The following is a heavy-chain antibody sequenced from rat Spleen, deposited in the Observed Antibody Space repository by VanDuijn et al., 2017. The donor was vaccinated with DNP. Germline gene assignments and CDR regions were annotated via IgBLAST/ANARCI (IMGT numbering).Heavy chain of an antibody. CDR2: ISYDGGST. D-gene: IGHD1-12*01. CDR3: ARHDYDRPNDFYGMDV. CDR1: GFTFSDYY. V-gene: IGHV5-20*01. Sequence: EVQLVETGGGLVQPGRSLKLSCAASGFTFSDYYMAWVRQAPTKGLEWVASISYDGGSTYYRDSVKGRFTISRENARSVLFLEMGSLRPEDTATYYCARHDYDRPNDFYGMDVWGQGTSVIVSS. J-gene: IGHJ4*01.